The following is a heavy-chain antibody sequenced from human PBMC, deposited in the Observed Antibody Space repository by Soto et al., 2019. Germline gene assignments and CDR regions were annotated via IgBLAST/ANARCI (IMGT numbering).Heavy chain of an antibody. Sequence: QVQLQESGPGLVKPSQTLSLTCTVSGGSISSGGYYWSWIRQHPGKGLEWIGYIYYSGSTYYNTSLKSRFTISVDTSKNQFSLKLSSVTAADTAVYYCARAVCTQLVPNFDYWGQGTLVTVSS. D-gene: IGHD6-13*01. CDR2: IYYSGST. J-gene: IGHJ4*02. CDR1: GGSISSGGYY. CDR3: ARAVCTQLVPNFDY. V-gene: IGHV4-31*03.